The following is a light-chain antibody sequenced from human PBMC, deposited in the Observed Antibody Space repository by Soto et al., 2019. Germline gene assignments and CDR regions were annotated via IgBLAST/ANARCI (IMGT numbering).Light chain of an antibody. J-gene: IGKJ2*01. Sequence: DIQMTQSPSTLSASVGDRVTMTCRASQSVRTWVAWYQQKPGKAPNLLIYKASNLEDGVPSRFSGSGSGTEFTLTISSLQPDDFATYYCLHYNSDSAFGQGTKLEMK. CDR1: QSVRTW. CDR3: LHYNSDSA. V-gene: IGKV1-5*03. CDR2: KAS.